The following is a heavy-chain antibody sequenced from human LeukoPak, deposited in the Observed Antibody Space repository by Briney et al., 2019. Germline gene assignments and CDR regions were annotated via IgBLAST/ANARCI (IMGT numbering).Heavy chain of an antibody. D-gene: IGHD1-1*01. V-gene: IGHV3-30*02. CDR2: IRYDGSHE. CDR1: GFTFSTHD. CDR3: AKPTGSGVDY. J-gene: IGHJ4*01. Sequence: GGSLRLSCGASGFTFSTHDMHWVRQAPGKGLEWVAFIRYDGSHEYYADSVKGRFTISRDNSKNTLYLQMNSVRSEDTALYYCAKPTGSGVDYWGQGTRVTVSS.